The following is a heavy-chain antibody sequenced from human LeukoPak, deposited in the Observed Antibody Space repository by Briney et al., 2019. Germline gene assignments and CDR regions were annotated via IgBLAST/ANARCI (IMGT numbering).Heavy chain of an antibody. CDR1: GFTFSSYA. D-gene: IGHD2-21*02. Sequence: PGGSLRLSCAASGFTFSSYAMSWVRQAPGKGLEWVSAISGSGGSTYYADSVKGRFTISRDNSKNTLYLQMNSLRAEDTAVYYCAKDPHIVVVTGDVAGNWFDPWGQGTLVTVSS. V-gene: IGHV3-23*01. CDR3: AKDPHIVVVTGDVAGNWFDP. CDR2: ISGSGGST. J-gene: IGHJ5*02.